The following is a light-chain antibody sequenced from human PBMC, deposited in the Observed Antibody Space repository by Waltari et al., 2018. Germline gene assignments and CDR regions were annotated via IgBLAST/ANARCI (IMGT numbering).Light chain of an antibody. J-gene: IGKJ5*01. CDR1: QTIGHY. CDR2: AAS. CDR3: QQSYTTLIA. Sequence: DIQLTQSASSLSTSVGDRVTITCRASQTIGHYLTWYQQKAGAAPKLLISAASTLQPGVPSRFSGSRSGTDFALTISSLQPEDFATYYCQQSYTTLIAFGQGTRLEIK. V-gene: IGKV1-39*01.